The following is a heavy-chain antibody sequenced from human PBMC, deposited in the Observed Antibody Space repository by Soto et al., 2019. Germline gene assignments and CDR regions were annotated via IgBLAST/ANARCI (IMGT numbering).Heavy chain of an antibody. J-gene: IGHJ6*02. CDR3: ARTYYYGSGAYGLDG. V-gene: IGHV4-39*01. CDR1: GGSISSSGHC. CDR2: IYYAGST. D-gene: IGHD3-10*01. Sequence: SETLSLTCTVSGGSISSSGHCWAWIRQPPGKGLEYIGNIYYAGSTFYNPSLKSRVAISVDTSKNQFSLKLSSVTAADTAVYYCARTYYYGSGAYGLDGWGLGTTVTVSS.